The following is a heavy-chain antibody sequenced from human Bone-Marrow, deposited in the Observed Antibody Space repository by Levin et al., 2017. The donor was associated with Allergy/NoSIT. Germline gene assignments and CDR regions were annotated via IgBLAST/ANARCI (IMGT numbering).Heavy chain of an antibody. V-gene: IGHV3-30*18. J-gene: IGHJ4*02. CDR2: ISNDGSEE. CDR3: TNAQFEGGVVSPNF. D-gene: IGHD4-23*01. CDR1: GLAFRSFG. Sequence: PGGSLRLSCVASGLAFRSFGMHWVRQAPGKGLEWVAVISNDGSEEFYVDSVKGRFTISRDNSKNTLYLQMNRLRVEDTAVYYCTNAQFEGGVVSPNFWGQGTAVIVSS.